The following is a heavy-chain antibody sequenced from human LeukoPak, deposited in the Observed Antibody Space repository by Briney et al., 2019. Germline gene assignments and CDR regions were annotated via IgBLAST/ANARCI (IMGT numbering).Heavy chain of an antibody. V-gene: IGHV3-23*01. Sequence: GGSLRLSCAASGFTFSSYAMSWVRQAPGKGLEWVSAISGSGGNTYYADSVKGRFTISRDNSKNTLYLQMNSLRAEDTAVYYCAKAVSSGSYRGYFDYWGQGTLVTVSS. CDR3: AKAVSSGSYRGYFDY. J-gene: IGHJ4*02. CDR2: ISGSGGNT. D-gene: IGHD1-26*01. CDR1: GFTFSSYA.